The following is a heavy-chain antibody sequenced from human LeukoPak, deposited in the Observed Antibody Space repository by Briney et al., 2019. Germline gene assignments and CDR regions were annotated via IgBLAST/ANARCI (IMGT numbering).Heavy chain of an antibody. CDR1: GFTFSSYS. D-gene: IGHD4-17*01. CDR3: ARGRTPYAYFDY. CDR2: ISYDGSNK. J-gene: IGHJ4*02. V-gene: IGHV3-30*03. Sequence: GGSLRLSCAASGFTFSSYSMNWVRQAPGKGLEWVAVISYDGSNKYYADSVKGRFTISRDNSKNTLYLQMNSLRAEDTAVYYCARGRTPYAYFDYWGQGTLVTVSS.